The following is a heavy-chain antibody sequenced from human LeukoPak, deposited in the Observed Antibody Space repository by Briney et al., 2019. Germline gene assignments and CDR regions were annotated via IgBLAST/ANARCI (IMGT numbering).Heavy chain of an antibody. V-gene: IGHV4-4*07. CDR1: GGSISSYY. CDR2: IYTSGST. Sequence: WETLSLTCTVSGGSISSYYWSWIRQPAGKGLEWIGRIYTSGSTNYNPSLKSRVTMSVDTSKNQFPLKLSSVTAADTAVYYCARGAGMVAAPPLDYWGQGTLVTVSS. CDR3: ARGAGMVAAPPLDY. J-gene: IGHJ4*02. D-gene: IGHD2-15*01.